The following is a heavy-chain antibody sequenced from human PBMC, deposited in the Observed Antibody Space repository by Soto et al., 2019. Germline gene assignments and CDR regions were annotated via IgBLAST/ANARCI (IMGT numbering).Heavy chain of an antibody. J-gene: IGHJ4*02. CDR2: IYYSGIT. V-gene: IGHV4-31*03. D-gene: IGHD3-22*01. Sequence: TLFLTCTFSGGPIRRGCYYCSWIRQHPRKGLEWVGSIYYSGITYYNPCFESRVTISVDTSKNQFSLKLSSVTAADTAVYYCARGKDDSSGTHGYWGKGTLVTVSS. CDR1: GGPIRRGCYY. CDR3: ARGKDDSSGTHGY.